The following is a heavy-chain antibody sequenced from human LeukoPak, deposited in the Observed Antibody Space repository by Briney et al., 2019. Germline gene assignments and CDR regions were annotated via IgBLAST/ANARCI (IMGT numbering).Heavy chain of an antibody. CDR2: ISSSSSTI. D-gene: IGHD2-2*01. Sequence: PGGSLRLSCAASGFTFSSYSMNWVRQAPGKGLEWVSYISSSSSTIYYADSVKGRFTISRDDAKNSLYLQMNSLRAEDTAVYYCARGGYCSSTSCQNTDYWGQGTLVTVSS. CDR3: ARGGYCSSTSCQNTDY. V-gene: IGHV3-48*01. CDR1: GFTFSSYS. J-gene: IGHJ4*02.